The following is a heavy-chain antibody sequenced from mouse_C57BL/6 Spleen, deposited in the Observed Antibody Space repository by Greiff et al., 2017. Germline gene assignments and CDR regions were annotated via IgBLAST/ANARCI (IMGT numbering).Heavy chain of an antibody. Sequence: VQLQQPGAELVRPGSSVKLSCKASGYTFTSYWMHWVKQRPIQGLEWIGNIDPSDSETHYNQKFKDKATLTVDKSSSTAYMQLSSLTSEDSAVYYCARSLGLDYFDYWGQGTTLTVSS. CDR2: IDPSDSET. V-gene: IGHV1-52*01. D-gene: IGHD4-1*01. J-gene: IGHJ2*01. CDR3: ARSLGLDYFDY. CDR1: GYTFTSYW.